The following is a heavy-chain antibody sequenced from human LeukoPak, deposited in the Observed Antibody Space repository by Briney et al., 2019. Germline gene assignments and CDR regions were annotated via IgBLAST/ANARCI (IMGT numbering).Heavy chain of an antibody. Sequence: SETLSLTCTVSGGSISSYYWSWIRQPPGKGLEWIGYIYYSGSTNYNPSLKSRVTISVDTSKNQFSLKLSSVTAADTAVYYCARDPSPHLGDTWYYFDYWGQGTLVTVSS. CDR2: IYYSGST. V-gene: IGHV4-59*01. CDR1: GGSISSYY. J-gene: IGHJ4*02. CDR3: ARDPSPHLGDTWYYFDY. D-gene: IGHD2-8*02.